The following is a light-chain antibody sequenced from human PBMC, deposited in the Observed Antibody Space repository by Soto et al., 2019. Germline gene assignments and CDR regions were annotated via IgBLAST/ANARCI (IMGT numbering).Light chain of an antibody. Sequence: ETVMTQSPATLSVSPGQGATLSCRASQRVGNDLARYQQKPGQAPRLLIYGASTRATGIPARFSGSGSGTEFTLTISSLQSEDFAVYYCQQYNNWPLSITFGQGTRLEIK. CDR1: QRVGND. J-gene: IGKJ5*01. CDR3: QQYNNWPLSIT. CDR2: GAS. V-gene: IGKV3-15*01.